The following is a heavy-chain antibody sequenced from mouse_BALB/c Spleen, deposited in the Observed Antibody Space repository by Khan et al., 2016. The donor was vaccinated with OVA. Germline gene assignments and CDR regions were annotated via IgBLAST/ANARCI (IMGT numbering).Heavy chain of an antibody. D-gene: IGHD2-2*01. J-gene: IGHJ4*01. CDR2: ISYIGST. CDR1: DYSITSDYA. CDR3: TRSVYYAYAYAMDY. Sequence: EVKLLESGPGLVKPSQSLSLTCTVTDYSITSDYAWNWIRQFPGNKLEWMGYISYIGSTSYHPSLQSRISFTRDTSKNQFFLQLNSVTPEDTATYYCTRSVYYAYAYAMDYGSQGTSVTVSS. V-gene: IGHV3-2*02.